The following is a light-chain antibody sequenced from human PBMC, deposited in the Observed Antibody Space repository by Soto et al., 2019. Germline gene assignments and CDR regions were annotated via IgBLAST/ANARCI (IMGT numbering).Light chain of an antibody. J-gene: IGKJ4*01. Sequence: EIVLTQSPATLSLSPGERATLSCRASQSVSSYLAWYQQKPGQAPRLLIYDASNRATGIPARFSGSGSGTDFTLTISSLEPEDFAVYSCQQRSNWPSTCGGGTKVEIK. CDR2: DAS. V-gene: IGKV3-11*01. CDR1: QSVSSY. CDR3: QQRSNWPST.